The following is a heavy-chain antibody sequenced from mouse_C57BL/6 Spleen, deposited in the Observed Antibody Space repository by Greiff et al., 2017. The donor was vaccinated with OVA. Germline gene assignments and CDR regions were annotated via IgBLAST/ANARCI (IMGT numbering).Heavy chain of an antibody. D-gene: IGHD1-1*01. Sequence: VQLQQPGAELVKPGASVKLSCKASGYTFTSYWMHWVKQRPGQGLEWIGMIHPNSGSTNYNEKFKSKATLTVDKSSSTAYMQLSSLTSEDSAVYYCARKDTTVVATDFDYWGQGTTLTVSS. CDR2: IHPNSGST. J-gene: IGHJ2*01. CDR1: GYTFTSYW. CDR3: ARKDTTVVATDFDY. V-gene: IGHV1-64*01.